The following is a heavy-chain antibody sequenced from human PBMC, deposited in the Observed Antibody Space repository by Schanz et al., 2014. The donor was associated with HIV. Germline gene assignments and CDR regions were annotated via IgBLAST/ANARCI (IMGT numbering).Heavy chain of an antibody. CDR3: SREWGVWASR. V-gene: IGHV3-49*05. CDR1: GFNFGDFA. J-gene: IGHJ4*02. Sequence: EVQVVESGGGLVKPGRSLRLSCTASGFNFGDFAMTWFRQVPGKGLEWVGFIRSKVYGGTTEYAASVKGRFTISRDDSKSIAYLQMNSLRNEDTAVYYCSREWGVWASRWGQGTLVTVSS. CDR2: IRSKVYGGTT. D-gene: IGHD3-16*01.